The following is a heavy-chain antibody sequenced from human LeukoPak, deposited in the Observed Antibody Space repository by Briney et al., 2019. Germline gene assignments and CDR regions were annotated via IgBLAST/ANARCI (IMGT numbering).Heavy chain of an antibody. D-gene: IGHD6-13*01. CDR3: ARAKSIVVAGGPASAMDA. CDR1: GFTFSSYA. CDR2: ISYDGSNK. J-gene: IGHJ6*03. V-gene: IGHV3-30-3*01. Sequence: GGSLRLSCAASGFTFSSYAMHWVRQAPGKGLEWVAVISYDGSNKYYADSVKGRFTISRDNSKNTLYLQMNSLRAEDMAVYYCARAKSIVVAGGPASAMDAWGKGTTVTVSS.